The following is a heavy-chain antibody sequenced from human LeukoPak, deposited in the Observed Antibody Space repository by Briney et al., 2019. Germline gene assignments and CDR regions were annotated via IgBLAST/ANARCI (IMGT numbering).Heavy chain of an antibody. CDR1: GFTFSSYA. D-gene: IGHD2-15*01. J-gene: IGHJ4*02. V-gene: IGHV3-30-3*01. Sequence: PGGSLRLSCAASGFTFSSYAMHWVRQAPGKGLEWVAVISYDGSNKYYADSVKGRFTISRDSSKNTLYLQMNSLRAEDTAVYYCARDPITDHCSGGSCYLYYFDYWGQGTLVTVSS. CDR2: ISYDGSNK. CDR3: ARDPITDHCSGGSCYLYYFDY.